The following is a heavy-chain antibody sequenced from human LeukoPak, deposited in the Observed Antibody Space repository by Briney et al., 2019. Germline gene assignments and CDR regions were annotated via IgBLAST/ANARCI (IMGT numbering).Heavy chain of an antibody. D-gene: IGHD6-19*01. CDR3: LPERYVAGGTYYFDS. J-gene: IGHJ4*02. CDR2: ISSTSGTI. CDR1: EFSVGSNY. Sequence: GGCLRLSCAASEFSVGSNYMTWGRQGPGKGRQWGSYISSTSGTIYYADSVKGRFTISRDNAKNSLYLQMDSLRAEDTAVYYCLPERYVAGGTYYFDSWGQGTLVTVSS. V-gene: IGHV3-48*01.